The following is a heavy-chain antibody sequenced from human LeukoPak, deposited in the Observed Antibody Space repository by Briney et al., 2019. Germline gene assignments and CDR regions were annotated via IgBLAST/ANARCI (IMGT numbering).Heavy chain of an antibody. J-gene: IGHJ6*02. CDR2: IKQDGSEK. Sequence: PGGSLRLSCAASGFTFSSYWMSWVRQAPGKGLEWVANIKQDGSEKYYVDSVKGRFTISRDNAKNSLYLQMNSLRAEDTAVYYCARSSGWSQDYCYYGMDVWGQGTTVTVSS. CDR3: ARSSGWSQDYCYYGMDV. V-gene: IGHV3-7*03. CDR1: GFTFSSYW. D-gene: IGHD6-19*01.